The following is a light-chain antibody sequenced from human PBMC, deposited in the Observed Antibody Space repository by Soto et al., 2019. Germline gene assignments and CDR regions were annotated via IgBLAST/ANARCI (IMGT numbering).Light chain of an antibody. CDR2: LNSDGSH. CDR3: QTWGTGIIV. Sequence: QPVLTQSPSASASLGAPVKLTCTLSSGHSIYAIAWHQQQPEKGPRYLMKLNSDGSHSKGDGIHDRFSGSSSGAERYLTISSLQSEDEADYYCQTWGTGIIVFGGGTKVTVL. J-gene: IGLJ2*01. V-gene: IGLV4-69*01. CDR1: SGHSIYA.